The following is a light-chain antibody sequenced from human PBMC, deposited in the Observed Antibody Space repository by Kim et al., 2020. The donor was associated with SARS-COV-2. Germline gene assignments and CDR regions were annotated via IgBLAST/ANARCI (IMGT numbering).Light chain of an antibody. CDR1: KLGDKY. CDR2: QHT. V-gene: IGLV3-1*01. J-gene: IGLJ3*02. Sequence: VAPRQTANITCSGDKLGDKYACWYQQKPGQSPVLVIYQHTQRPSGIPERFSGSNSGNTATLTISDTQAMDEADYYCQAWDSSTAVFGGGTQLTVL. CDR3: QAWDSSTAV.